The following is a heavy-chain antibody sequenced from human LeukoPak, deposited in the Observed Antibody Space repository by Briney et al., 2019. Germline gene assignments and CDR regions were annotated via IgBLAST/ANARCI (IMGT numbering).Heavy chain of an antibody. CDR2: ISGSGGST. D-gene: IGHD6-6*01. CDR1: GFTFSSYA. V-gene: IGHV3-23*01. Sequence: GGSLRLSCAASGFTFSSYAMSWVRQAPGKGLEWVSAISGSGGSTYYADSVKGRFTISRDNSKNTLYLQMNSLRAEDTAVYYCAKDQTREGRAARPSFPDYWGQGTLVTVSS. J-gene: IGHJ4*02. CDR3: AKDQTREGRAARPSFPDY.